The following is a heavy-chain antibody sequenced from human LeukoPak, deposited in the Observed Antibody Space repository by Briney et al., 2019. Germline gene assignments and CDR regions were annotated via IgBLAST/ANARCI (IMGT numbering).Heavy chain of an antibody. V-gene: IGHV3-21*01. J-gene: IGHJ4*02. CDR3: ARDRGIDY. CDR1: GFTFSSYS. CDR2: ISSSSSYI. D-gene: IGHD1-26*01. Sequence: GESLRLSCAASGFTFSSYSMNWVRQAPGKGLEWVSSISSSSSYIYYADSVKGRFTISRDNAQNSLYLQMSSLRAEDTAVYYCARDRGIDYWGQGALVTVSS.